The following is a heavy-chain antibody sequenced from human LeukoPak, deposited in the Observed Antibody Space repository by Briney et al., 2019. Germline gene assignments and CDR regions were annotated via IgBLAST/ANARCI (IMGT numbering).Heavy chain of an antibody. Sequence: GGSLRLSCAASGFTFSSYWMMWLRQAPGKGLEWVSSISSSSSYIYYADSVKGRFTISRDNAKNSLYLQMNSLRAEDTAVYYCARDPYYYDSSGYSAHWGQGTLVTVSS. CDR3: ARDPYYYDSSGYSAH. CDR2: ISSSSSYI. V-gene: IGHV3-21*01. J-gene: IGHJ4*02. D-gene: IGHD3-22*01. CDR1: GFTFSSYW.